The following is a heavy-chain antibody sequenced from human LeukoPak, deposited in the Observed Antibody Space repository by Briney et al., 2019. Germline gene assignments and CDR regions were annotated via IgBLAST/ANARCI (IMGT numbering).Heavy chain of an antibody. CDR3: ARVGLLGSRGIDY. D-gene: IGHD3-10*01. CDR2: IYYSGST. V-gene: IGHV4-59*01. CDR1: GGSISSYY. J-gene: IGHJ4*02. Sequence: SETLSLTCTVSGGSISSYYWSWTRQPPGKGLEWIGYIYYSGSTNYNPSLKSRVTISVDTSKNQFSLKLSSVTAADTAVYYCARVGLLGSRGIDYWGQGTLVTVSS.